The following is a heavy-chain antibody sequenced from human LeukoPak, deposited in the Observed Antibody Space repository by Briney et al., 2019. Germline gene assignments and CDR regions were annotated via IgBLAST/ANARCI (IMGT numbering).Heavy chain of an antibody. V-gene: IGHV5-51*01. CDR1: GYSFPNYW. J-gene: IGHJ4*02. CDR2: IYPGDSDT. Sequence: GESLKISCKGSGYSFPNYWIGWVRQMPGKGLEWMGIIYPGDSDTRYSPSFQGQVTISADKSISTAYLQWSSLKASDTAMYYCARHTFYYDILTGYYSFDYWGQGTLVTVSS. D-gene: IGHD3-9*01. CDR3: ARHTFYYDILTGYYSFDY.